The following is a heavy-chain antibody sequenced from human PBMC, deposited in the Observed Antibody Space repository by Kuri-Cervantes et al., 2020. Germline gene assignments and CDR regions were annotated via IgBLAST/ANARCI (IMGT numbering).Heavy chain of an antibody. V-gene: IGHV1-2*02. CDR1: GYTFTGYY. CDR2: INPNSGGT. J-gene: IGHJ6*02. CDR3: ARGRPLGIAVAGSYYYGMDV. D-gene: IGHD6-19*01. Sequence: ASVKVSCKASGYTFTGYYMHWVRQAPGQGLEWMGWINPNSGGTNYAQKLQGRVTMTTDTSTSTAYMELRSLGSEDTAVYYCARGRPLGIAVAGSYYYGMDVWGQGTTVTVSS.